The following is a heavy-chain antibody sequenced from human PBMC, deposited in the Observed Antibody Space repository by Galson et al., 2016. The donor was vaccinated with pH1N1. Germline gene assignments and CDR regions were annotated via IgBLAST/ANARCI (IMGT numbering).Heavy chain of an antibody. CDR1: GFTFSSYS. Sequence: SLRLSCAASGFTFSSYSMNWARQAPGKGLEWVSYISSSSSTIYYADSVEGRFTISRDNAKNSLYLQMNSLRAEDTAVYYCARVNHYYYYGMDVWGQGTTVTVSS. CDR3: ARVNHYYYYGMDV. CDR2: ISSSSSTI. J-gene: IGHJ6*02. D-gene: IGHD1-14*01. V-gene: IGHV3-48*01.